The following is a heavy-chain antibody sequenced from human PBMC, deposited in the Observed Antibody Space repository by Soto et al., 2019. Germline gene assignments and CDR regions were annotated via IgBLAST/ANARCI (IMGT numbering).Heavy chain of an antibody. Sequence: QITLKESGPTLVKPTQTLTLTCTFSGFSLSTSGVGVGWIRQPPGKALEWLALIYWDDDKRYSPSLKSRLTLTQDTSKTQVVLTMTNMDPVDTATYYCAHTFGESPFDYWGQGTLVTVSS. V-gene: IGHV2-5*02. D-gene: IGHD3-10*01. CDR2: IYWDDDK. CDR1: GFSLSTSGVG. J-gene: IGHJ4*02. CDR3: AHTFGESPFDY.